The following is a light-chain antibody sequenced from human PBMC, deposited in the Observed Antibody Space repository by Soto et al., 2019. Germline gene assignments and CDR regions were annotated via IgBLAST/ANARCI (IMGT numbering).Light chain of an antibody. CDR2: AAS. CDR1: QGINIF. Sequence: DIQMTQSPASLSASVGDRVTITCRASQGINIFLSWFQQRPGQAPRLLIYAASKLQPGVPSRFSGGSSGSDFIFTIDNLQPEDFATYYCQQYDRLPPTFGRGTKL. J-gene: IGKJ2*01. CDR3: QQYDRLPPT. V-gene: IGKV1-33*01.